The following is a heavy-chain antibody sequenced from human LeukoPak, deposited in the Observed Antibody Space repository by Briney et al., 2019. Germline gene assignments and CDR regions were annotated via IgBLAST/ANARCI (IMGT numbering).Heavy chain of an antibody. J-gene: IGHJ4*02. CDR2: ISYDGSNK. Sequence: PGRSLRLSCAASGFTFSSYAMHWVRQAPGKGLEWVAVISYDGSNKYYADSVKGRFTISRDNAKNTLYPQMNSLRAEDTAVYYCARVPKNGVFDYWGQGTLVTVSS. CDR3: ARVPKNGVFDY. V-gene: IGHV3-30-3*01. D-gene: IGHD2-8*01. CDR1: GFTFSSYA.